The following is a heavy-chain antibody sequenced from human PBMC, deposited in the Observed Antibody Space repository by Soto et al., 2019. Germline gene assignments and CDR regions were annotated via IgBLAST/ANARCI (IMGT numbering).Heavy chain of an antibody. Sequence: GASVKVSCKGSGYTFTSYYIPSGRQAPGQGLEWMGIINPSGGSTSYAQKFQGRVTMTRDTSTSTVYMELSSLRSEDTAVYYCARVEGSGARDYWGQGTLVTVSS. V-gene: IGHV1-46*01. CDR1: GYTFTSYY. CDR3: ARVEGSGARDY. D-gene: IGHD1-26*01. J-gene: IGHJ4*02. CDR2: INPSGGST.